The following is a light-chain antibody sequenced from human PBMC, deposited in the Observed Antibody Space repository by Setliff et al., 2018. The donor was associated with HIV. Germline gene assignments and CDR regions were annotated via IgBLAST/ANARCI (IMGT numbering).Light chain of an antibody. CDR3: AAWDDRLNGCV. J-gene: IGLJ1*01. CDR1: SSDIGGFNF. V-gene: IGLV2-14*01. Sequence: QSVLTQPASVSGSPGQSITISCTGTSSDIGGFNFVSWYLQHPDKAPKLMIYGVNNRPSGVSNRFSGSRSGTSASLAISGLQSEDEADYYCAAWDDRLNGCVFGTGTKV. CDR2: GVN.